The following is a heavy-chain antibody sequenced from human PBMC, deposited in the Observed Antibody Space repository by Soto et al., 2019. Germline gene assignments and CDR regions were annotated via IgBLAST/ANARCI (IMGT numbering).Heavy chain of an antibody. CDR2: ISTYNGNT. Sequence: QVQLVQSGAEVKKPGASVKVSCKASGYTFTSYGISWVRQAPGQGLEWMGWISTYNGNTKYAQKLQGRVTMTTDTSKSTAYMELRSLRSDDTAVFCCAGEMVRGVGSDYWGQGTLVTVSS. V-gene: IGHV1-18*01. D-gene: IGHD3-10*01. J-gene: IGHJ4*02. CDR1: GYTFTSYG. CDR3: AGEMVRGVGSDY.